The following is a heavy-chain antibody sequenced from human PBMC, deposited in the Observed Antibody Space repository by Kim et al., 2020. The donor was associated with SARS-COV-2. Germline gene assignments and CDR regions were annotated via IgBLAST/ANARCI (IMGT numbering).Heavy chain of an antibody. D-gene: IGHD3-22*01. Sequence: GGSLRLSCAASGFTFRTYAMHWVRQAPGKGLEWVAVISYDGSNKYYADSVKGRFTISRDNSKNTLFLQMNSLRAQDTAVYYCARGDYYDSSGYPPFDYWGQGTLVTVSS. CDR3: ARGDYYDSSGYPPFDY. CDR1: GFTFRTYA. CDR2: ISYDGSNK. V-gene: IGHV3-30*14. J-gene: IGHJ4*02.